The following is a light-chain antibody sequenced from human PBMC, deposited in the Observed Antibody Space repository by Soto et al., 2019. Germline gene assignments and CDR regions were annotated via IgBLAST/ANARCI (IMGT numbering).Light chain of an antibody. CDR2: EVS. J-gene: IGLJ1*01. CDR3: SSYAGSDNYV. CDR1: SSDVGGYNF. V-gene: IGLV2-8*01. Sequence: QSVLTHPPSASGSPGRSVTISCTGTSSDVGGYNFVSWYQQYPGKAPKLMIYEVSKRPSGVPDRFSGSKSGNTASLTVSGLQAEDEADYYCSSYAGSDNYVFGTGTKVTVL.